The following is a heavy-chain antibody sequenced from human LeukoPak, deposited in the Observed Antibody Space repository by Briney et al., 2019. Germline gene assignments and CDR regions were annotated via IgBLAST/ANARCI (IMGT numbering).Heavy chain of an antibody. CDR1: GGSFSGYY. Sequence: PSETLSLTCAVSGGSFSGYYWSWIRQPPGKGLEWIGEINHSGSTNYNPSLKSRITISVDTSKNQFSLKLNSVTAADTAVYYCARQINFWSGYNYWGQGTLVTVSS. CDR2: INHSGST. D-gene: IGHD3-3*01. J-gene: IGHJ4*02. CDR3: ARQINFWSGYNY. V-gene: IGHV4-34*01.